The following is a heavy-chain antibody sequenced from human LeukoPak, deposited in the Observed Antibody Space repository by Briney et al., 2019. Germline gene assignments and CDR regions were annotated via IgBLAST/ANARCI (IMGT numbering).Heavy chain of an antibody. V-gene: IGHV3-23*01. D-gene: IGHD6-19*01. Sequence: GGSLRLSCAASGFTFSNYDMSWVRQAPGKGLEWVSSISNSGGSTYYADSVKGRFTISRDNSKNTLYLQMTNLRAADTAVYYCAKDLSRAVAADWFDPWDQGSLVTVSS. J-gene: IGHJ5*02. CDR1: GFTFSNYD. CDR2: ISNSGGST. CDR3: AKDLSRAVAADWFDP.